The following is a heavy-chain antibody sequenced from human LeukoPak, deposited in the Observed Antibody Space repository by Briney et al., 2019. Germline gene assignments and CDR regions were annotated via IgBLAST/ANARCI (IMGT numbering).Heavy chain of an antibody. D-gene: IGHD5-12*01. CDR2: INHSGST. V-gene: IGHV4-34*01. Sequence: SETLSLTCAVYGGSFSGYYWSWIRQPPGKGLEWIGEINHSGSTNYNPSLKSRVTISVYTSKNQFSLKLNSVSTADTAVYYCARSRGYSGYDLMDVWGQGTTVTVSS. CDR1: GGSFSGYY. J-gene: IGHJ6*02. CDR3: ARSRGYSGYDLMDV.